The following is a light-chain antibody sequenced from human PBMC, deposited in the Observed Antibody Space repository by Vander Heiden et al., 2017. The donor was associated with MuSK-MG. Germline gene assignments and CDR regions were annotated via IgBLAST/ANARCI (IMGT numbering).Light chain of an antibody. V-gene: IGKV1-39*01. Sequence: DIQMTQSPSSLSASVGDRVTITCRASQSISSYLNWYQQKPGKAPKLLIYAASSLQSGVPSRFSGSGSGTDFTLTISRLQPEDFATYYYQQCDSTLWTFGQGTKVEIK. CDR3: QQCDSTLWT. CDR1: QSISSY. J-gene: IGKJ1*01. CDR2: AAS.